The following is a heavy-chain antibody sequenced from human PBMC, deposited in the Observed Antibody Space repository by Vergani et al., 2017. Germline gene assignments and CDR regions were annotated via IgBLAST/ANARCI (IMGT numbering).Heavy chain of an antibody. V-gene: IGHV3-11*04. J-gene: IGHJ4*02. CDR2: ISSSGSSV. D-gene: IGHD5-12*01. CDR3: ERRGYTGRPLDS. CDR1: GFRFGDYY. Sequence: QEHLVESGGDLVKPGGSLKLSCAASGFRFGDYYMNWVRQAPGKGLEWISCISSSGSSVYYADSVKGRFTISRDNAKNSLHLELNSLVVEDTGLYYCERRGYTGRPLDSWGQGTQVTVSS.